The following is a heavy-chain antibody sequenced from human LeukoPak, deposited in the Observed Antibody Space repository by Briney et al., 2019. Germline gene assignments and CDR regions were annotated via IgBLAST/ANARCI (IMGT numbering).Heavy chain of an antibody. CDR3: ARENWNYYDSSAVRGDAFDT. D-gene: IGHD3-22*01. CDR2: IYYSGST. J-gene: IGHJ3*02. V-gene: IGHV4-59*01. CDR1: GGSISSYY. Sequence: PSETLSLTCTVSGGSISSYYWSWIRQPPGKGLEWIGYIYYSGSTNYNPSLKSRVTISVDTSKNQFSLKLSSVTAADTAVYYCARENWNYYDSSAVRGDAFDTWGQGTMVTVSS.